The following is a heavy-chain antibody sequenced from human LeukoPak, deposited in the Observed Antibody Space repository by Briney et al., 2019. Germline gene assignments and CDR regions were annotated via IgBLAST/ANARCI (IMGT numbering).Heavy chain of an antibody. CDR3: ARHRCSSTSCYYLDY. V-gene: IGHV4-30-2*01. CDR2: IYHSGST. D-gene: IGHD2-2*01. CDR1: GGSISSGGYS. Sequence: SETLSLTCAVSGGSISSGGYSWSWIRQPPGKGLEWIGYIYHSGSTYYNPSLKSRVTISVDRSKNQFSLKLSSVTAADTAVYYCARHRCSSTSCYYLDYWGQGTLVTVSS. J-gene: IGHJ4*02.